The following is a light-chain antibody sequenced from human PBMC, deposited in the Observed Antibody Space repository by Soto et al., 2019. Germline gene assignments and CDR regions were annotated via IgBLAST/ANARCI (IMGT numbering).Light chain of an antibody. V-gene: IGLV2-14*03. Sequence: QSALTQPASVSGSPGQSITISCTGTHSDIGNYNYVSWYQHLPGKAPKLMIYDVGSRPSGVSSRFSGSKSGNTASLAISGLQAEDEADYDCTSYRKDPPRFYVFGTGTKVTVL. CDR1: HSDIGNYNY. CDR3: TSYRKDPPRFYV. CDR2: DVG. J-gene: IGLJ1*01.